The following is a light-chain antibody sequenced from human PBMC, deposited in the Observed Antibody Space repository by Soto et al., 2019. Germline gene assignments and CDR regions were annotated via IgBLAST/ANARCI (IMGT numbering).Light chain of an antibody. CDR2: GAS. CDR1: QSVSSN. CDR3: QRYNNWPLT. Sequence: EIVMTQSPATLSVSPGKRVILSCWASQSVSSNLAWYQQKFGQAPRLLINGASGRATGIPARFSGSGSGTDFTLTISSLQSEDFAIYYCQRYNNWPLTFGQGTKVDIK. J-gene: IGKJ1*01. V-gene: IGKV3-15*01.